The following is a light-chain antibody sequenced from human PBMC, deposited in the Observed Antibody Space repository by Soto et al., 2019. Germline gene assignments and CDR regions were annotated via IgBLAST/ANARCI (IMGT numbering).Light chain of an antibody. J-gene: IGLJ2*01. CDR3: QSYDSSLSGVV. CDR1: SSNIGAGYD. V-gene: IGLV1-40*01. CDR2: GNS. Sequence: QSVLTQPPSVSGAPGQRVTISCTGSSSNIGAGYDVHWYQQLPGTAPKLLIYGNSNRPSGVPYRFSGSKSGTSASLAITGLQAEDEADYYCQSYDSSLSGVVFGGGTQLPVL.